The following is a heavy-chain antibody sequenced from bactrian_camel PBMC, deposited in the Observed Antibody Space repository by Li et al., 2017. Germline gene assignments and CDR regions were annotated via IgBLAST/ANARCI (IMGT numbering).Heavy chain of an antibody. J-gene: IGHJ6*01. D-gene: IGHD2*01. V-gene: IGHV3S1*01. CDR3: VADCEFRYGHFDFNIGS. CDR2: MYSGESST. Sequence: HVQLVESGGGSVQTGGSLRLSCVVSGYAYSDGYCLGWFRQAPGKEREGVAQMYSGESSTYYADSVKGRFTISHDNAKRTLYLQMNSLKPEDTAMYYCVADCEFRYGHFDFNIGSRGQGTQVTVSS. CDR1: GYAYSDGYC.